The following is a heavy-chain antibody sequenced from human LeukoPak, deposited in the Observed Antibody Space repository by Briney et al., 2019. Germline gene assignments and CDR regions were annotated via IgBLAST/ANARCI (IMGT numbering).Heavy chain of an antibody. V-gene: IGHV1-46*01. CDR3: TTVTEHYDSSGWLFDY. J-gene: IGHJ4*02. Sequence: ASVKVSCKASGYTFTSYYMHWVRQAPGQGLEWMGIINPSGGSTSYAQKFQGRVTMTRDTSTSTVYMELSSLRSEDTAVYYCTTVTEHYDSSGWLFDYWGQGTLVTVSS. D-gene: IGHD3-22*01. CDR1: GYTFTSYY. CDR2: INPSGGST.